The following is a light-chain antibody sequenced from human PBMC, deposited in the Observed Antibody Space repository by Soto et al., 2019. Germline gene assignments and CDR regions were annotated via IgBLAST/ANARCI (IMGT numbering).Light chain of an antibody. Sequence: DIVMTQTPLSSPVTLGQPASISCRSSQSLVHSDGNTYLSWLQQRPGQPPRLLIYKISTRFSGVPDRSSGSGAVTDFTLKISRVEAEDVGVYYYMQASQFPPYTFGQGTKLEIK. CDR2: KIS. V-gene: IGKV2-24*01. J-gene: IGKJ2*01. CDR3: MQASQFPPYT. CDR1: QSLVHSDGNTY.